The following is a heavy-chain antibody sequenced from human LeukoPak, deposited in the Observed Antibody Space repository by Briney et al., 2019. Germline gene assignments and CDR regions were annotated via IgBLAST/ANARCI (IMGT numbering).Heavy chain of an antibody. J-gene: IGHJ3*02. Sequence: SETLCLTCTVSGGSISSYYWSWIRQPPGKGLEWIGYIYYSGSTNYNPSLKSRGTISVDTSKNQFSLKLSSVTAADTAVYYCARDGEYYDSSGYYAFDIWGQGTMVTVSS. CDR3: ARDGEYYDSSGYYAFDI. CDR2: IYYSGST. CDR1: GGSISSYY. D-gene: IGHD3-22*01. V-gene: IGHV4-59*01.